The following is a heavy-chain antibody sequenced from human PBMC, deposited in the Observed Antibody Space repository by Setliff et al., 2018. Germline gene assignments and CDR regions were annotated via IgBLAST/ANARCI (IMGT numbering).Heavy chain of an antibody. CDR2: IYYSGNT. CDR3: ARGYYNFLSGYYTPYYFDY. V-gene: IGHV4-59*01. J-gene: IGHJ4*02. CDR1: GGSISSYY. Sequence: LSLTCTVSGGSISSYYWSWIRQPPGKGLEWIGYIYYSGNTNYNPSLKSRVTISVDTSKNQFSLKLSSVTAADTAVYFCARGYYNFLSGYYTPYYFDYWGQGTLVTVSS. D-gene: IGHD3-3*01.